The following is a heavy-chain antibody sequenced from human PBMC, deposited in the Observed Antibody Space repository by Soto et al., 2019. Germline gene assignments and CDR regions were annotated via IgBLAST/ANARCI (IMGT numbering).Heavy chain of an antibody. CDR1: GGTFSSYT. D-gene: IGHD2-15*01. V-gene: IGHV1-69*08. CDR2: IIPILGIA. Sequence: QVQLVQSGAEVKKPGSSVKVYCKASGGTFSSYTISWVRQAPGQGLEWMGRIIPILGIANYAQKFQGRVTITADKSTSTAYMELSSLRSEDTAVYYCARDQGWSKYCSGGSCYRDDYWGQGTLVTVSS. J-gene: IGHJ4*02. CDR3: ARDQGWSKYCSGGSCYRDDY.